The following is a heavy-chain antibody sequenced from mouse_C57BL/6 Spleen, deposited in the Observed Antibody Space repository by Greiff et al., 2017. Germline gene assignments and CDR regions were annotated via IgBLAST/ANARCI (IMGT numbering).Heavy chain of an antibody. D-gene: IGHD2-4*01. V-gene: IGHV1-22*01. CDR3: ARSGDYDEAWFAY. Sequence: VQLQQSGPELVKPGASVKMSCKASGYTFTDYNMRWVKQSHGKSLEWIGYVNPNNGGTSYNQKFKGKATLTVNKSSSTTYMELRSLTSEDSAVYYCARSGDYDEAWFAYWGQGTLVTVSA. J-gene: IGHJ3*01. CDR1: GYTFTDYN. CDR2: VNPNNGGT.